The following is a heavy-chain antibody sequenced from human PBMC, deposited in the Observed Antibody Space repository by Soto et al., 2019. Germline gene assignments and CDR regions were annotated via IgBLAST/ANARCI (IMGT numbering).Heavy chain of an antibody. CDR1: GFSLSDYS. V-gene: IGHV3-21*01. J-gene: IGHJ4*02. CDR3: AGSSDDGRDN. D-gene: IGHD1-26*01. CDR2: ISSSSSFI. Sequence: EVQLVESGGGLVKPGGSLRLSCAASGFSLSDYSMNWIRQAPGKGLEWVASISSSSSFIHYAESMKGRFTISRDNAKNSLYLQINSLSDEDTAVYYCAGSSDDGRDNWGQGTLVTVSS.